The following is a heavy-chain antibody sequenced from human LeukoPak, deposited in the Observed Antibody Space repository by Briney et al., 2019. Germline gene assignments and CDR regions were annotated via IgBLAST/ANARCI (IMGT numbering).Heavy chain of an antibody. CDR1: GYSFTAYY. J-gene: IGHJ3*02. Sequence: ASVKVSCKASGYSFTAYYMHWVRQAPGQGLEWMGWISAYNGNTNYAQKLQGRVTMTTDTSTSTAYMELRSLRSDDTAVYYCARISGSSRFDAFDIWGQGTMVTVSS. D-gene: IGHD1-26*01. V-gene: IGHV1-18*04. CDR3: ARISGSSRFDAFDI. CDR2: ISAYNGNT.